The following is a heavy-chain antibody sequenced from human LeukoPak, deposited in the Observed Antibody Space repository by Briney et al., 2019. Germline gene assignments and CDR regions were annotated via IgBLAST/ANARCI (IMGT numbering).Heavy chain of an antibody. CDR3: ARTGYYGYGPKWYFDL. J-gene: IGHJ2*01. CDR2: IYPGDGDT. Sequence: GESLKISCEGSGYSFTNYWIGWVRQMPGKGLEWMGIIYPGDGDTRYSPSFRGQVTISVDKSISTAYMQWNSLKASDTAMYYCARTGYYGYGPKWYFDLWGRGTLVTVSS. CDR1: GYSFTNYW. D-gene: IGHD5-12*01. V-gene: IGHV5-51*01.